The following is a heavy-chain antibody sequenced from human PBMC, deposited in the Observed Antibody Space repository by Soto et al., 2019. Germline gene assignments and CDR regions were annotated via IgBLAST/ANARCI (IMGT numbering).Heavy chain of an antibody. CDR1: GGSFSGYY. CDR2: IIHGGDT. J-gene: IGHJ5*02. D-gene: IGHD1-1*01. V-gene: IGHV4-34*12. Sequence: QVQLQQWGAGLLKPSETLSLTCAVYGGSFSGYYWTWIRQPPGKGLEWIGEIIHGGDTKYNPSLKSRGTISVDASKNRASLEVNSVPAADTAVYYCARYNWPLFYLWGQGAVVTVSS. CDR3: ARYNWPLFYL.